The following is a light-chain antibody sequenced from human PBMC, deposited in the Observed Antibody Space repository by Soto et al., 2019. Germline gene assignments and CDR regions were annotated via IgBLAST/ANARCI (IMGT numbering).Light chain of an antibody. CDR3: QQYNSYSRT. CDR1: QSISSW. CDR2: DAS. J-gene: IGKJ1*01. V-gene: IGKV1-5*01. Sequence: DIQMTQSQSSLSASVGDRVTVTCRASQSISSWLAWYQRKPGKAPKLLIYDASSLESGVPSRFSGSGSGTEFTLTISSLQPDDFATYYCQQYNSYSRTFGQGTNVDI.